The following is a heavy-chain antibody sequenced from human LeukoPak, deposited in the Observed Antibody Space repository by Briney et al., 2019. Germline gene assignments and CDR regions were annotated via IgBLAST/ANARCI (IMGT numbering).Heavy chain of an antibody. D-gene: IGHD3-10*01. J-gene: IGHJ4*02. Sequence: PGGSLRLSCAASGFTFSSYNMNWVRQAPGKGLEWVSYISRSSSTTYYADSVKGRFTISRDNAENSLYLQMNSLRAEDTAVYYCASTYDLGGYDFDYWGQGTLVTVSS. CDR2: ISRSSSTT. CDR1: GFTFSSYN. CDR3: ASTYDLGGYDFDY. V-gene: IGHV3-48*04.